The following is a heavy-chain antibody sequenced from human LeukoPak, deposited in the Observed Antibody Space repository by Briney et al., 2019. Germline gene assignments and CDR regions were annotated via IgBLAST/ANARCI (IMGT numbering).Heavy chain of an antibody. CDR2: IYYSGST. CDR3: ASLREFHFDY. J-gene: IGHJ4*02. V-gene: IGHV4-59*08. Sequence: SETLSLTRIVSGGSISSYYWSWIRQPPGKGLEWIGYIYYSGSTSYNPSLKSRATISVDTSKNQFSLRLSSVTAADTAVYYCASLREFHFDYWGQGTLVTVSS. CDR1: GGSISSYY. D-gene: IGHD3-10*01.